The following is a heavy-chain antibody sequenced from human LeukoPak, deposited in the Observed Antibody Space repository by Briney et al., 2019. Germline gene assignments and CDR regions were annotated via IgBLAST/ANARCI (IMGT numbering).Heavy chain of an antibody. D-gene: IGHD3-22*01. CDR2: ISYDGSNK. CDR1: GFTFSSYG. Sequence: GFLRLSCAASGFTFSSYGMHWVRQAPGKGLEWVAVISYDGSNKYYADSVKGRFTISRDNSKNTLYLQMNSLRAEDTAVYYCARDLYYDLVEWGAFDIWGQGTMVTVSS. CDR3: ARDLYYDLVEWGAFDI. J-gene: IGHJ3*02. V-gene: IGHV3-30*19.